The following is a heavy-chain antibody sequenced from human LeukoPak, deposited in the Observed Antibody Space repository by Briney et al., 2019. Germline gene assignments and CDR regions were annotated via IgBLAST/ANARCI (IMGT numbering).Heavy chain of an antibody. Sequence: SETLSLTCAVYGGSFSGYYWSWIRQPPGKGLEWIGEINHSGSTNYNPSLKSRVTISVDTSKNQFSLKLSSVTAADTAVYYCARVGAYYYDSSGYPIFDRSPRDYWGQGTLVTVSS. CDR3: ARVGAYYYDSSGYPIFDRSPRDY. J-gene: IGHJ4*02. D-gene: IGHD3-22*01. CDR1: GGSFSGYY. CDR2: INHSGST. V-gene: IGHV4-34*01.